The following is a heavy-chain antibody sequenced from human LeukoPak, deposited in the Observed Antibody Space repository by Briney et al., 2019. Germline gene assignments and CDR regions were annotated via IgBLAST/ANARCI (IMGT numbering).Heavy chain of an antibody. V-gene: IGHV3-23*01. J-gene: IGHJ6*02. CDR2: ISGSGGTT. D-gene: IGHD1-14*01. CDR1: GFTFSSYW. CDR3: AKVSGGGLYYDGMDV. Sequence: QPGGSLRLSCAASGFTFSSYWMSWVRQAPGKGLEWVSVISGSGGTTYYADSVKGRFTISRDSSKNTLYLQMNSLRAEDTAVYYCAKVSGGGLYYDGMDVWGQGTTVTVSS.